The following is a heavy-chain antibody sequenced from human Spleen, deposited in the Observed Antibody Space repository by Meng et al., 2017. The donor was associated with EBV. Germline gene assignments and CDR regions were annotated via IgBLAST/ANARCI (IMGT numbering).Heavy chain of an antibody. CDR3: ASYTSKGYAIDY. D-gene: IGHD5-12*01. CDR1: GYTFSTSA. Sequence: QVQLVQSGAEVKQPGASVKLSCKASGYTFSTSAMHWVRQAPGQRLEWMGWIYAGDGSTKYSQRLQDRVTITRDTSASTSYMELSSLGSEDTAVYYCASYTSKGYAIDYWGRGTLVTVSS. CDR2: IYAGDGST. V-gene: IGHV1-3*01. J-gene: IGHJ4*02.